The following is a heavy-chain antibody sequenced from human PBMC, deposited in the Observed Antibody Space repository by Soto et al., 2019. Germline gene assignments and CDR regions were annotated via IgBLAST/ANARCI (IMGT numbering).Heavy chain of an antibody. J-gene: IGHJ6*02. V-gene: IGHV1-3*01. CDR1: GYTVTSYA. CDR3: ARNNSGSYKYYYSMDV. CDR2: NDAGNGNT. Sequence: ASVKVYCKASGYTVTSYAMHWVCQSPGQRLEGMGWNDAGNGNTKYSQKFQSRGTITSDTSASTAYMELSSLRSEDTAVYYCARNNSGSYKYYYSMDVWGQGTTVTVSS. D-gene: IGHD1-26*01.